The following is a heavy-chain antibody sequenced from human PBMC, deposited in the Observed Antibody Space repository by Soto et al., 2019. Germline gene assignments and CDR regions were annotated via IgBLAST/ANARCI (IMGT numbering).Heavy chain of an antibody. J-gene: IGHJ4*02. D-gene: IGHD6-19*01. Sequence: SETLSLTCAVYGGSFSGHYWSWIRQPPGKGLEWIGEINHSGSTNYNPSLKSRVTISEDTSRNQFSLKLTSVTAADTAVYYCARGIAVTGLNYWGQGTLVTVSS. V-gene: IGHV4-34*01. CDR1: GGSFSGHY. CDR2: INHSGST. CDR3: ARGIAVTGLNY.